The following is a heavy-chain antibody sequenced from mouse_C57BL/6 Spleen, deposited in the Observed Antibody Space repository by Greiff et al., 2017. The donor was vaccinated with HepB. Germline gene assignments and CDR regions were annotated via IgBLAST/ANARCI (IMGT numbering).Heavy chain of an antibody. CDR3: ARSQLGRIWYFDV. CDR1: GYTFTDYY. CDR2: INPNNGGT. D-gene: IGHD4-1*02. Sequence: EVQLQQSGPELVKPGASVKISCKASGYTFTDYYMNWVKQSHGKSLEWIGDINPNNGGTSYNQKFKGKATLTVDKSSSTAYMELRSLTSEDSAVYYCARSQLGRIWYFDVCGTGTTVTVSS. V-gene: IGHV1-26*01. J-gene: IGHJ1*03.